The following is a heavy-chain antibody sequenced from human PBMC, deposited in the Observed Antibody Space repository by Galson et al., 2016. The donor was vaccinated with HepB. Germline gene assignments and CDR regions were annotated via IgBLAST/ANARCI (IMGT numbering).Heavy chain of an antibody. CDR2: ISFGGNSR. CDR3: ARVRCSSGCKLPFY. CDR1: GFSFTSYT. D-gene: IGHD6-19*01. V-gene: IGHV3-48*04. J-gene: IGHJ4*02. Sequence: SLRLSCAASGFSFTSYTLNWVRQAPGKGLEWISSISFGGNSRSYADSVKGRFTISRDNTKSSLDLQMNSLRAEDTAVYYCARVRCSSGCKLPFYWGQGTLVTVSS.